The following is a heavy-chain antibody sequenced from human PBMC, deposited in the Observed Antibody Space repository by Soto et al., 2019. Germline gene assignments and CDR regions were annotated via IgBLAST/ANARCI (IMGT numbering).Heavy chain of an antibody. Sequence: GGFLRLSCAASGFTFSSYWMSWVRQAPGKGLEWVANIKQDGSEKYYVDSVKGRFTISRDNAKNSLYLQMNSLRAEDTAVYYCARDLGIAARRAWFDPWGQGTLVTVSS. V-gene: IGHV3-7*01. J-gene: IGHJ5*02. CDR1: GFTFSSYW. CDR2: IKQDGSEK. CDR3: ARDLGIAARRAWFDP. D-gene: IGHD6-6*01.